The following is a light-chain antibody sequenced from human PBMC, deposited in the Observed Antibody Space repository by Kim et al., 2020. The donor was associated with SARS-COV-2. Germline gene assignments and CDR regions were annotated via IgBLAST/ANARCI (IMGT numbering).Light chain of an antibody. CDR3: QQYVNSLLT. Sequence: PGDRATRSCRASQSVISSYLAWYQQKPGQAVRLVNYGASSRTTGIPDRFSGSGSGTDFTLTISRLEPEDFAVYYCQQYVNSLLTFGGGTKVDIK. J-gene: IGKJ4*01. CDR2: GAS. V-gene: IGKV3-20*01. CDR1: QSVISSY.